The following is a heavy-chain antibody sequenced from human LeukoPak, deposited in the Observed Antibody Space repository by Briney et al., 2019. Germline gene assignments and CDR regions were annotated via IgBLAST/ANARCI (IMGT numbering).Heavy chain of an antibody. D-gene: IGHD3-9*01. J-gene: IGHJ6*02. CDR1: GFSFSTCE. CDR2: ISASGGTI. Sequence: GGSLRLSCAASGFSFSTCEMHWVRQAPGKGLDWVSSISASGGTIYYADSVKGRFTISRDNAKNSLHLQMNGLRAEESAAYYCARRLPPYYDVLTDYYYYYGMDVWGQGTTVTVSS. CDR3: ARRLPPYYDVLTDYYYYYGMDV. V-gene: IGHV3-48*03.